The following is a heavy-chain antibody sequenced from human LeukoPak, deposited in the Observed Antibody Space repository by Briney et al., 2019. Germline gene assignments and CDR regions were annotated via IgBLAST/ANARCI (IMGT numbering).Heavy chain of an antibody. CDR3: AKSITMIVVVMTFDY. D-gene: IGHD3-22*01. Sequence: GGSLRLSCAASGFTFSSYGMHWVRQAPGKGLEWVAFIRYDGSNKYYADSVKGRFTISRDNSKNTLYLQMNSLRAEDTAVYYCAKSITMIVVVMTFDYWGQGTLVTVSS. J-gene: IGHJ4*02. CDR1: GFTFSSYG. CDR2: IRYDGSNK. V-gene: IGHV3-30*02.